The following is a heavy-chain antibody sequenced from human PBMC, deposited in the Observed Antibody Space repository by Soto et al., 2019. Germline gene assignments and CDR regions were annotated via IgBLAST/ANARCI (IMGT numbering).Heavy chain of an antibody. CDR3: ARATYYYDSSGYYGYYFDY. CDR1: GGSISGYY. Sequence: QVQLQESGPGLVKPSETLSLTGTVAGGSISGYYWNGIRQPQGKGLEWIGYIYYSGSTNYNPSLKSRVTISVDTSKNHFSLKLSSVTAADTAVYYCARATYYYDSSGYYGYYFDYWGQGTLVTVSS. J-gene: IGHJ4*02. V-gene: IGHV4-59*01. CDR2: IYYSGST. D-gene: IGHD3-22*01.